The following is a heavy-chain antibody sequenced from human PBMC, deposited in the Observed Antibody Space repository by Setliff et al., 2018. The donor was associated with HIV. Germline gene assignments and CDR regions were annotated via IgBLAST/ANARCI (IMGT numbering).Heavy chain of an antibody. D-gene: IGHD3-22*01. J-gene: IGHJ3*02. CDR3: ARCYYDSSGPTDAFDI. V-gene: IGHV1-46*01. Sequence: ASVKVSCKASGYSFTTYFMHWVRQAPGQGLEWMGVIYPSGGNANYAQKFQGRVTMTRDTSRSTVYMELSSLRSEDTAVYYCARCYYDSSGPTDAFDIWGQGTVVTVSS. CDR1: GYSFTTYF. CDR2: IYPSGGNA.